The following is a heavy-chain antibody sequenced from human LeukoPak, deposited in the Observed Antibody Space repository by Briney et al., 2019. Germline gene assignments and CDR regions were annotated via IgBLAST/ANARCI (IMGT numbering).Heavy chain of an antibody. V-gene: IGHV4-34*01. Sequence: KPSETLSLTCAVYGGSFSGYYWSWIRQPPAKGLEWIGEINHSGSTNYNPSLKSRVTISVDTSKNQFSLKLSSVTAADPAVYSFASGANEAERMTGNYDDAFDIWGQGTMVTVSS. J-gene: IGHJ3*02. CDR1: GGSFSGYY. CDR3: ASGANEAERMTGNYDDAFDI. D-gene: IGHD3-9*01. CDR2: INHSGST.